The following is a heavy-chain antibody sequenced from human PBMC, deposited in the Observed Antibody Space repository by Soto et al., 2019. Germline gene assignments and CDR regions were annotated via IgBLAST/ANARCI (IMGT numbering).Heavy chain of an antibody. CDR2: INPDAGAT. CDR3: ARDGYCGGDCDYYGMDV. D-gene: IGHD2-21*02. V-gene: IGHV1-46*01. J-gene: IGHJ6*02. CDR1: AYSFTTYH. Sequence: ASVKVSCKASAYSFTTYHIHWVRQAPGQGLEWMGLINPDAGATNYAQRFQGRVTMTTDTSTSTAYMELRSLRSDDTAVYYCARDGYCGGDCDYYGMDVWGQGTTVTVSS.